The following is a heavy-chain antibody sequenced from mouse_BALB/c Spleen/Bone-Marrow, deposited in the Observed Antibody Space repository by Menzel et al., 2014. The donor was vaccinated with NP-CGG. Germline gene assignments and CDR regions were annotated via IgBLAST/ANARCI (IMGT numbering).Heavy chain of an antibody. CDR1: GYVFSSYW. J-gene: IGHJ4*01. V-gene: IGHV1-80*01. Sequence: VLLQQSGAALVRPGSSVKISCPASGYVFSSYWMNWVKQRPGQGLAWIGQIFPGDGDTNYNGQFKGKATLTADRSSSTAFMQLSSLTSEDSAVYFCARGEFDYDVTMDYWGQGTSVADSS. CDR2: IFPGDGDT. CDR3: ARGEFDYDVTMDY. D-gene: IGHD2-4*01.